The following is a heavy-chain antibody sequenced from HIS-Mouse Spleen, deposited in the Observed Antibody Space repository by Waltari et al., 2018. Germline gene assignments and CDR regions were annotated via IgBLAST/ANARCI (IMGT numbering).Heavy chain of an antibody. D-gene: IGHD3-10*01. CDR2: IYYRGST. J-gene: IGHJ4*02. CDR3: ARAYYYGSGATFDY. Sequence: HLQLQESGPGLAKPSETLSLTCTVSGGPISRSSYHWGWIRPPPGKVLEWIGSIYYRGSTSYNPSLKSRVTISVDTSKNQFSLKLSSVTAADTAVYYCARAYYYGSGATFDYWGQGTLVTVSS. CDR1: GGPISRSSYH. V-gene: IGHV4-39*07.